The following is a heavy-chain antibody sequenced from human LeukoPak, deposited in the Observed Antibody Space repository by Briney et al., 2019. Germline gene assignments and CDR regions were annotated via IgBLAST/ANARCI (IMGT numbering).Heavy chain of an antibody. D-gene: IGHD3-9*01. V-gene: IGHV4-39*01. J-gene: IGHJ6*03. CDR3: ARLRTYYDILTGYYKYYYYYMDV. CDR2: IYYSGST. CDR1: GGSISSSSYY. Sequence: SETLSLTCTVSGGSISSSSYYWGWIRQPPGKGLEWIGSIYYSGSTYYNPSLKSRVTISVDTSKNQFSLRLSSVTAADTAVYYCARLRTYYDILTGYYKYYYYYMDVWGKGTTVTISS.